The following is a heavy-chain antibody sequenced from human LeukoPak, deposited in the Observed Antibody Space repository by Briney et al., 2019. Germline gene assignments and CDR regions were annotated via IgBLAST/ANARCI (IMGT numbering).Heavy chain of an antibody. D-gene: IGHD3-22*01. J-gene: IGHJ4*02. Sequence: SETLSLTCVAYGGSFSGYFWSWIRQPPGKGLEWIGEITPSGSTNYNPSLKSRVSISIDTSKKKLSLRLTSVTAADSAVYYCASSFYYDSRDYWGQGTLVTVSS. V-gene: IGHV4-34*01. CDR2: ITPSGST. CDR1: GGSFSGYF. CDR3: ASSFYYDSRDY.